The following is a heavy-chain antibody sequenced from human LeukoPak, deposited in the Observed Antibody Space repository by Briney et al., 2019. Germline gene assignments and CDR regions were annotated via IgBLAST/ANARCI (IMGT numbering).Heavy chain of an antibody. CDR3: ARVAHNYDLLTGYYPYLDYFDF. V-gene: IGHV1-18*01. J-gene: IGHJ4*02. Sequence: GASVKVTCKASGGTFSSYGISWVRQAPGQGLEWMGWISAYNGNTNYAQKLQGRVTMTTDTSTSTAYMELRSLRSDDTAVFYCARVAHNYDLLTGYYPYLDYFDFWGQGTLVTVSS. CDR2: ISAYNGNT. CDR1: GGTFSSYG. D-gene: IGHD3-9*01.